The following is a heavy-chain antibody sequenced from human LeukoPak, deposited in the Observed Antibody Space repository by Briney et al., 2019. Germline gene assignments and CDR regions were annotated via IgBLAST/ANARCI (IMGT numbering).Heavy chain of an antibody. Sequence: ASVKVSCKASGYTFTSYGISWVRQAPGQGLEWMGWISAYNGNTNYAQKLQGRVTMTTDTSTSTAYMELRSLRSDDTAVYYCARDHSSGWRDDAFDIWGQGTMVTVSS. J-gene: IGHJ3*02. CDR3: ARDHSSGWRDDAFDI. CDR2: ISAYNGNT. CDR1: GYTFTSYG. D-gene: IGHD6-19*01. V-gene: IGHV1-18*01.